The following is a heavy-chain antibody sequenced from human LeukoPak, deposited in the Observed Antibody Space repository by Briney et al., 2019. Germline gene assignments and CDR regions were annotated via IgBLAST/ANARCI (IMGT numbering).Heavy chain of an antibody. CDR2: IIPILGIA. CDR1: GGTFSSYT. Sequence: GASVKVSCKASGGTFSSYTISWVRQAPGQGLEWMGRIIPILGIANYAQKFQGRVTITADKSTSTAYMELSSLRSEDTAVYYCARDRAYGSGSVYWGQGTLVTVSS. CDR3: ARDRAYGSGSVY. D-gene: IGHD3-10*01. V-gene: IGHV1-69*04. J-gene: IGHJ4*02.